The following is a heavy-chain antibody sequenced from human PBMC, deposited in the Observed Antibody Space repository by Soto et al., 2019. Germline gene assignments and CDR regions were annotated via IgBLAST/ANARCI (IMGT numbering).Heavy chain of an antibody. CDR1: GFVVKDSS. Sequence: EMLLVESGGGLVQQGGSLKLSCEASGFVVKDSSIHWVRQASGKGLEWVGRIRDRAYNYATAYAASVKGRFTISRDDSNNKAYLQMDSLKTEDTAIYYCTRLITAAQDYWGQGTLVTVSS. D-gene: IGHD1-20*01. CDR2: IRDRAYNYAT. CDR3: TRLITAAQDY. J-gene: IGHJ4*02. V-gene: IGHV3-73*01.